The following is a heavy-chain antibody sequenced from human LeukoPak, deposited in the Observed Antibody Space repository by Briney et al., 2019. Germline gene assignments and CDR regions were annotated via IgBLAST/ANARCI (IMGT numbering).Heavy chain of an antibody. CDR2: INHSGST. D-gene: IGHD2-2*01. CDR3: ASRRPDIVVVPAAKRSYYYYYMDV. J-gene: IGHJ6*03. Sequence: SETLSLTCAASGGSFSGYYWSWIRQPPGKGLEWVGEINHSGSTNYNPSLKSRVTISVDTSKNQFSLKLSSVTAADTAVYYCASRRPDIVVVPAAKRSYYYYYMDVWGKGTTVTVSS. CDR1: GGSFSGYY. V-gene: IGHV4-34*01.